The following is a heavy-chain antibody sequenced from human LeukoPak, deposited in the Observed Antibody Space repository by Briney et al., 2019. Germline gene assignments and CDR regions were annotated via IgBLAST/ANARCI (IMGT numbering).Heavy chain of an antibody. CDR2: IRFDGSEK. D-gene: IGHD4-23*01. CDR1: GFTFRSHG. V-gene: IGHV3-30*02. Sequence: GGSLRLSCATSGFTFRSHGMHWVRQAPGKGPEGVAFIRFDGSEKFYADSVKGRFTVSRDTSTNTLYLETNSLRGEDTAIYYCAKGGNMRTTERILDDWGPGTLVIVS. CDR3: AKGGNMRTTERILDD. J-gene: IGHJ4*02.